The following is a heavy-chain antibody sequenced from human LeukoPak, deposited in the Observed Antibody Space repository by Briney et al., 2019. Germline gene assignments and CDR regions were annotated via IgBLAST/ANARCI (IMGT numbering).Heavy chain of an antibody. J-gene: IGHJ4*02. D-gene: IGHD6-19*01. V-gene: IGHV4-39*01. CDR2: IHYSGST. CDR3: ARRWIAVAAFDY. Sequence: PSETLSLTCTVSGGSISSSGYYWGWIRQPPGTGLGWIGSIHYSGSTFYNPSLKGRVTVSVDTSMNQFSVKLSSVTAADTAVYYCARRWIAVAAFDYWGQGTLVTVSS. CDR1: GGSISSSGYY.